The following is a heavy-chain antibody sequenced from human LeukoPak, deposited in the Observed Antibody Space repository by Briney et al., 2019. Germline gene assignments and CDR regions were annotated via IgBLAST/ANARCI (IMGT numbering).Heavy chain of an antibody. V-gene: IGHV4-39*01. CDR2: IYYSGST. D-gene: IGHD1-26*01. Sequence: SETLSLTCTVSGGSISSSSYYWGWIRQPPGKGLEWIGSIYYSGSTYYNPALKSRVTISVDTSKNQFSLKLSSVTAADTAVYYCARRWWELSIDYWGQGTLVTVSS. J-gene: IGHJ4*02. CDR3: ARRWWELSIDY. CDR1: GGSISSSSYY.